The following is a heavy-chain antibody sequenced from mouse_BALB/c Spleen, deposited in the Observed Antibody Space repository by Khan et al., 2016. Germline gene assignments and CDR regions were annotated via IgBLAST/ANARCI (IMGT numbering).Heavy chain of an antibody. CDR2: IHYSGST. Sequence: EVKLLESGPDLVKPSQSLSLTCTVTGFSITSDYSWHWIRQFPGNKLEWMGYIHYSGSTNYNPSLTSRISITRDPSKNQFFLQLNSVTTEDTATFYCARYYYGGAPWFAYWGQGTLVTVSA. CDR1: GFSITSDYS. CDR3: ARYYYGGAPWFAY. V-gene: IGHV3-1*02. J-gene: IGHJ3*01. D-gene: IGHD1-1*01.